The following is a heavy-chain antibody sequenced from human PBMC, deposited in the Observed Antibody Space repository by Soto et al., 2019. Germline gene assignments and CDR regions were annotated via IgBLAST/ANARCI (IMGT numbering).Heavy chain of an antibody. J-gene: IGHJ6*02. CDR2: IYHSGST. D-gene: IGHD6-19*01. CDR3: ARESSGWFLYYYYGMDV. Sequence: PSETLSLTCAVSGGSISSSNWWSWVRQPPGKGLEWIGEIYHSGSTNYNPSLKSRVTISVDKSKNQFSLELSSVTAADTAVYYCARESSGWFLYYYYGMDVWGQGTTVTVSS. CDR1: GGSISSSNW. V-gene: IGHV4-4*02.